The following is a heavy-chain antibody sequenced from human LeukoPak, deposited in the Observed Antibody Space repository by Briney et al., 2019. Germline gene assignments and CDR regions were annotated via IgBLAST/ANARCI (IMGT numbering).Heavy chain of an antibody. CDR3: ARVGFGGAWFDP. J-gene: IGHJ5*02. CDR1: GGSISSGGYY. D-gene: IGHD3-10*01. CDR2: IYYSGST. V-gene: IGHV4-31*03. Sequence: SQTLSLTCTVSGGSISSGGYYWSWIRQHPGKGLEWIGYIYYSGSTYYNPSLKSRVTISVDRSKNQFSLKLSSVTAADTAVYYCARVGFGGAWFDPWGQGTLVTVSS.